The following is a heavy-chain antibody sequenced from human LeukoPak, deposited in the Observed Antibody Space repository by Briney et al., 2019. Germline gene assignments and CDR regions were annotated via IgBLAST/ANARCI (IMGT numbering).Heavy chain of an antibody. CDR1: GFTFSSYA. CDR3: ARYCTSSSCYGQDYYYGMDV. CDR2: ISNSGGST. V-gene: IGHV3-23*01. J-gene: IGHJ6*02. D-gene: IGHD2-2*01. Sequence: GASLRLSCAASGFTFSSYAMTWVRQAPGKGLEWVSAISNSGGSTYYADSVKGRLTISRDNSKNTLYLQMNSLRAEDTALYYCARYCTSSSCYGQDYYYGMDVWGQGTTVTVSS.